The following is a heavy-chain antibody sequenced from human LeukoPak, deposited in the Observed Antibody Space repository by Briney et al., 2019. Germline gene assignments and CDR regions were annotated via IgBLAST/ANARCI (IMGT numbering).Heavy chain of an antibody. CDR3: AKHDYGDYIAI. CDR2: ISGSGGST. V-gene: IGHV3-23*01. CDR1: GFTFSSYA. D-gene: IGHD4-17*01. J-gene: IGHJ3*02. Sequence: GGSLRLSCAASGFTFSSYAMSWVRQAPGKGLEWVSAISGSGGSTYYADSVKGRFTISRDNSKNTLYLRMNSLRAEDTAVYYCAKHDYGDYIAIWGQGTMVTVSS.